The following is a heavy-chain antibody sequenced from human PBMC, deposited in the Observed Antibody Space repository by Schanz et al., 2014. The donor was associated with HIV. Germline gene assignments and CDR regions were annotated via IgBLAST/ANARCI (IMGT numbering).Heavy chain of an antibody. V-gene: IGHV1-69*06. D-gene: IGHD3-3*01. CDR1: GGSFSSST. J-gene: IGHJ6*02. Sequence: QLQLVQSGAEVKKPGSSVKVSCKASGGSFSSSTISWVRQAPGQGLEWMGGIIPVFGTTNYAQKFQGRVTITADKSTSTAYMELSSLRSEDTAVYYCARGECDFWSGYCPHFHYFDLDVWGPGTSVTVSS. CDR3: ARGECDFWSGYCPHFHYFDLDV. CDR2: IIPVFGTT.